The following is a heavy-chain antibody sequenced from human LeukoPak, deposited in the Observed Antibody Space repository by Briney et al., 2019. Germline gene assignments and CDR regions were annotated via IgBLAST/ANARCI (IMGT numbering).Heavy chain of an antibody. D-gene: IGHD3-22*01. CDR1: GYSISSGYY. CDR3: ARPREDYYDSSGYWFDP. Sequence: SESLSLTCAVSGYSISSGYYWGWIRQPPGKGLEWIGSIYHSGSTYYNPSLKSRVTISVDTSKNQFSLKLSSVTAAVSAVYYCARPREDYYDSSGYWFDPWGQGTLVTVSS. CDR2: IYHSGST. J-gene: IGHJ5*02. V-gene: IGHV4-38-2*01.